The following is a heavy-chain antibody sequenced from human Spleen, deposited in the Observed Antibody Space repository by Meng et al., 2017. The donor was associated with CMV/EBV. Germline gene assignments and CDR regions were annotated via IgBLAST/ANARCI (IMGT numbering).Heavy chain of an antibody. J-gene: IGHJ4*02. CDR3: ARGGLI. V-gene: IGHV4-61*01. Sequence: LSLPCTVSGGSVCSGSYYWSWIRQPPGKGLEWIGYIYCSGSTDYNPSLKSRVTISVDTSKNQFSLKLSSVTVADTAVYYCARGGLIRGQGTLVTVSS. CDR2: IYCSGST. D-gene: IGHD3-10*01. CDR1: GGSVCSGSYY.